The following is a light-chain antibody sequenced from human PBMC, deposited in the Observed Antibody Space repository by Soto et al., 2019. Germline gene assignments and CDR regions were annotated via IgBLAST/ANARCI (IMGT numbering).Light chain of an antibody. V-gene: IGKV3-15*01. CDR3: QQYKNWPPLP. J-gene: IGKJ4*01. CDR1: QSVSYN. Sequence: EIVMTQSPATLSVSPGERATLSCRASQSVSYNLAWYQQKPGQCPRLLIYGAFTRATGIPARFSGSGSGTEFTLTISSLQSEDFAVYYCQQYKNWPPLPFGGGTKVELK. CDR2: GAF.